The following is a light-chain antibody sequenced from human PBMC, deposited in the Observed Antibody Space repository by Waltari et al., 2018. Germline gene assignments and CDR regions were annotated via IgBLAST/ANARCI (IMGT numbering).Light chain of an antibody. V-gene: IGKV2-28*01. CDR1: QSLLHSNGYEY. Sequence: DIVMTQSPLSLPVTPGEPASISCRSSQSLLHSNGYEYLGGYLQKPGQSPQLLIYLGSNRAAGVPDRFSGSGAGTDFTLRITRVEAEDVGVYYCMQSLQAPLTFGGGTKVEIK. J-gene: IGKJ4*01. CDR3: MQSLQAPLT. CDR2: LGS.